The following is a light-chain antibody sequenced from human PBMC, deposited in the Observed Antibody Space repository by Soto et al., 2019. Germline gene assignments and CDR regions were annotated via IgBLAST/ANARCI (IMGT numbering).Light chain of an antibody. V-gene: IGLV1-51*01. CDR2: DNN. Sequence: QSVLTQPPSVSAAPGQKVTISCSGRSSNIGNNDVSWYQQLPGTAPKLLMYDNNKRPSGIPDRFSGSKSGTSATLGITGLQTGDEADYYCGTWDSSLSVVVFGGGTKLTVL. CDR3: GTWDSSLSVVV. J-gene: IGLJ2*01. CDR1: SSNIGNND.